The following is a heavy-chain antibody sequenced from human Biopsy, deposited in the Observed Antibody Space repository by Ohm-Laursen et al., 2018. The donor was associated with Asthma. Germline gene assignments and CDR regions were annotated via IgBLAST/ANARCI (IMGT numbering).Heavy chain of an antibody. Sequence: QTLTLTCRVSGGYTGSSDHHWAWIRQAPGKGLEWIGFVFWSGSTHYSRSLERRVSISIDTATNEFSMKLWSVTPADTAVYFCARVVSYGDIYFGIDVWGPGNTVVVS. D-gene: IGHD4-17*01. V-gene: IGHV4-30-4*01. CDR1: GGYTGSSDHH. CDR2: VFWSGST. CDR3: ARVVSYGDIYFGIDV. J-gene: IGHJ6*02.